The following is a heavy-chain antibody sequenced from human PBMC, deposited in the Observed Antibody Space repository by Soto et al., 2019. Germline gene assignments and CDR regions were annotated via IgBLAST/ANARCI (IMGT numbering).Heavy chain of an antibody. V-gene: IGHV1-69*13. CDR2: IIPIFGTA. Sequence: SVQVSCKASGGTFSSYAISWVRQAPGQGLEWMGGIIPIFGTANYAQKFQGRVTITADESTSTAYMELSSLRSEDTAVYYCARTARYCSGGSGDWGRLNYYSYYGMDFWGKGTTVTVSS. CDR3: ARTARYCSGGSGDWGRLNYYSYYGMDF. CDR1: GGTFSSYA. D-gene: IGHD2-15*01. J-gene: IGHJ6*04.